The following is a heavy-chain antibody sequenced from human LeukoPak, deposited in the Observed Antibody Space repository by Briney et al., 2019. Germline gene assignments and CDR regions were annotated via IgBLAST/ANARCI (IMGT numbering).Heavy chain of an antibody. CDR1: GFTFSSYA. V-gene: IGHV3-30*04. Sequence: GGSLRLSCAASGFTFSSYAMHWVRQAPGKGLEWVAVISYDGSNKYYADSVKGRFTISRDNSKNTLYLQMNSLRAEDTAVYYCARDPMDYGGNSVAFDIWGQGTMVTVSS. CDR3: ARDPMDYGGNSVAFDI. D-gene: IGHD4-23*01. J-gene: IGHJ3*02. CDR2: ISYDGSNK.